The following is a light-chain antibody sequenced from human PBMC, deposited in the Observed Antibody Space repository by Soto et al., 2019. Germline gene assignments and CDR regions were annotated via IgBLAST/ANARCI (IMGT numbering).Light chain of an antibody. CDR1: QSISSY. V-gene: IGKV1-39*01. J-gene: IGKJ1*01. Sequence: DIQLTQSPSPLSASVGDRVTITCRASQSISSYLNWYQQKPGKAPKLLIYAASSLQSGVPSRFSGSGSGTDFTLTISRLEPEDFAVYYCQQYGSSGTFGQGTKVDIK. CDR2: AAS. CDR3: QQYGSSGT.